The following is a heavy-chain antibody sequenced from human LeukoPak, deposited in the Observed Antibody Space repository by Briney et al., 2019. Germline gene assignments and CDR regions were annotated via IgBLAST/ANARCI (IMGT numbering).Heavy chain of an antibody. CDR1: GFTFSDYG. CDR2: IWYDGSNK. D-gene: IGHD3-22*01. V-gene: IGHV3-33*01. J-gene: IGHJ4*02. CDR3: ARGVDYYVNSGTIDD. Sequence: PGGSLRLSCTASGFTFSDYGMHWVRQPPGKGLEWVAIIWYDGSNKKYEDSVKGRFTISRDTSKNTLYLQMNSLRAEDTAVYYCARGVDYYVNSGTIDDWGQGTLVTVSS.